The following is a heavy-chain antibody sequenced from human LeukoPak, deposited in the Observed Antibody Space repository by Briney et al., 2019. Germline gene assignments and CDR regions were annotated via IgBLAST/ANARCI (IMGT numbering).Heavy chain of an antibody. CDR3: ARHTYYYDSSGYPRRYYYYYYYMDV. V-gene: IGHV4-34*01. CDR2: INHSGST. Sequence: SETLSLTCAVYGGSFSGYYWSWIRQPPGKGLEWIGEINHSGSTNYNPSLKSRVTISVDTSKNRFSLKLSSVTAADTAVYYCARHTYYYDSSGYPRRYYYYYYYMDVWGKGTTVTVSS. CDR1: GGSFSGYY. J-gene: IGHJ6*03. D-gene: IGHD3-22*01.